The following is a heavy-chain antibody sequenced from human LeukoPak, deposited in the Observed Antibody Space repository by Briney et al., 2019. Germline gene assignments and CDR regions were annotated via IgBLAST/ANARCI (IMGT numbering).Heavy chain of an antibody. V-gene: IGHV3-7*01. CDR2: IKQDGSEK. CDR1: GFTFSSYW. CDR3: ARVPYYGSGSYFGFDY. Sequence: GGSLRLSCAASGFTFSSYWMSWVRQAPGKGLEWVANIKQDGSEKYYVDSVKGRFTISRDNAKNSLYLQMNSLRAEDTAVYYCARVPYYGSGSYFGFDYWGQGTLATVSS. D-gene: IGHD3-10*01. J-gene: IGHJ4*02.